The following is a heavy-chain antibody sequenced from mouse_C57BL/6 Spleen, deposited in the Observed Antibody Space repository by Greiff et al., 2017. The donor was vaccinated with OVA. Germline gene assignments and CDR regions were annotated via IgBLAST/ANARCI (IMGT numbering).Heavy chain of an antibody. J-gene: IGHJ4*01. D-gene: IGHD2-5*01. Sequence: VKLQQPGAELVKPGASVKLSCKASGYTFTSYWMQWVKQRPGQGLEWIGEIDPSDSYTNYNQKFKGKATLTVDTSSSTAYMQLSSLTSEDSAVYYCARYYSNFHYYAMDYWGQGTSVTVSS. CDR3: ARYYSNFHYYAMDY. CDR1: GYTFTSYW. CDR2: IDPSDSYT. V-gene: IGHV1-50*01.